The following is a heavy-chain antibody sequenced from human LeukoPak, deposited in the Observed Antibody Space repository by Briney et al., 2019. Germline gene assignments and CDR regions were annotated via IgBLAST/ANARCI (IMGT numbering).Heavy chain of an antibody. D-gene: IGHD1-26*01. CDR3: ANGGNSGSYFED. J-gene: IGHJ4*02. CDR1: GASISSYY. CDR2: MYTSGST. V-gene: IGHV4-4*07. Sequence: SETLSLTCTVSGASISSYYWSWVRQPAGKGLEWIGRMYTSGSTNYSPSLKSRVTMSVDTSKNQFSLKLSSVTAADTAVYYCANGGNSGSYFEDWGQGTLVTVSS.